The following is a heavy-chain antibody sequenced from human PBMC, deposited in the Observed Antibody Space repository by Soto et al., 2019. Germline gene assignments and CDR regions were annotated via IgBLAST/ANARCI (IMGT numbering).Heavy chain of an antibody. CDR1: GFTFSTYS. V-gene: IGHV3-48*01. Sequence: PGGSMRLSCAASGFTFSTYSMNWVRQAPGKGLEWVSYISSSSSTIFYTDPVKGRFTVSRDNAKNSLYLQMNSLRAEDTAVYYCAKWTAYYYDSSGSRYFDLWGRGTLVTVSS. D-gene: IGHD3-22*01. J-gene: IGHJ2*01. CDR3: AKWTAYYYDSSGSRYFDL. CDR2: ISSSSSTI.